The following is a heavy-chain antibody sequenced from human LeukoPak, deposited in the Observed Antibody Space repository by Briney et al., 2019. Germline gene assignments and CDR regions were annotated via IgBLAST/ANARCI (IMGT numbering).Heavy chain of an antibody. D-gene: IGHD1-14*01. CDR3: AKTIVPTRNYDYYYGMDV. CDR1: GFTFSSYG. V-gene: IGHV3-33*06. J-gene: IGHJ6*02. CDR2: IWYDGSNK. Sequence: GGSLRLSCAASGFTFSSYGMHWVRQAPGKGLEWVAVIWYDGSNKYYADSVKGRFTISRDNSKSTLYLQMNSLRAEDAAVYYCAKTIVPTRNYDYYYGMDVWGQGTTVTVSS.